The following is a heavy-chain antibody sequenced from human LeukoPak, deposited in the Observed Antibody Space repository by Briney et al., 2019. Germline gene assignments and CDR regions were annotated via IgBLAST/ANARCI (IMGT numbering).Heavy chain of an antibody. CDR3: ARDRLLSPGTTGY. V-gene: IGHV3-21*01. D-gene: IGHD1-7*01. Sequence: KPGGSLRLSCAASGFTFSSYSMNWVRQAPGKGLEWGSSISSSSSYIYYADSVKGRFTISRDNAKNSLYLQMNSLRAEDTAVYYCARDRLLSPGTTGYWGQGTLVTVSS. J-gene: IGHJ4*02. CDR2: ISSSSSYI. CDR1: GFTFSSYS.